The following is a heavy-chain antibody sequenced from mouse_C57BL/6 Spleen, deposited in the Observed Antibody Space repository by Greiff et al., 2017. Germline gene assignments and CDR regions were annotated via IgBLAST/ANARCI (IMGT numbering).Heavy chain of an antibody. V-gene: IGHV1-82*01. CDR1: GYAFSSSW. CDR2: IYPGDGDT. CDR3: ARRITTVVARYFDV. J-gene: IGHJ1*03. D-gene: IGHD1-1*01. Sequence: VQRVESGPELVKPGASVKISCKASGYAFSSSWMNWVKQRPGKGLEWIGRIYPGDGDTNYNGKFKGKATLTADKSSSTAYMQLSSLTSEDSAVYFCARRITTVVARYFDVWGTGTTVTVSS.